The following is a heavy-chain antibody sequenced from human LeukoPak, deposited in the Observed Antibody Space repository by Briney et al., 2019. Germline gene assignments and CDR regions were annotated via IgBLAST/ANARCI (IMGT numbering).Heavy chain of an antibody. J-gene: IGHJ4*02. CDR1: GFTFSSYG. CDR2: IWYDGSNK. D-gene: IGHD5-18*01. CDR3: ARAEYSYGYGFMDY. Sequence: GGSLRLSCAASGFTFSSYGMHWVRQAPGKGLEWVAVIWYDGSNKYYADSVKGRFTISRDNSKNTLYLQMNSLRAEDTAVYYCARAEYSYGYGFMDYWGQGTLVTVSS. V-gene: IGHV3-33*01.